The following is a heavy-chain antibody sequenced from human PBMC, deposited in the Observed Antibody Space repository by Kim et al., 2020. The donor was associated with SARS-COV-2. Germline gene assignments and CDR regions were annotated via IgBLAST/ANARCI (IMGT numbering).Heavy chain of an antibody. J-gene: IGHJ6*02. D-gene: IGHD6-6*01. V-gene: IGHV3-30*07. Sequence: DSVKGRFTISRDNSKNTLYLQMHSLRAEDTAVYYCARDGGRSSIYYGMDVWGQGTTVTVSS. CDR3: ARDGGRSSIYYGMDV.